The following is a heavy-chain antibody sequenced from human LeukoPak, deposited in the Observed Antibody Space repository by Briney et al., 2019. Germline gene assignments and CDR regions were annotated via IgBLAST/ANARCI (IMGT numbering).Heavy chain of an antibody. CDR3: AKGGTVTPIDY. J-gene: IGHJ4*02. Sequence: GGSLRLSCAASGFTFSSYSMNWVRQAPGKGLEWVSSISSSGSYIYYADSVKGRFTISRDNAKNSLYLQMNSLRAEDTAVYYCAKGGTVTPIDYWGQGTLVTVSS. V-gene: IGHV3-21*01. CDR1: GFTFSSYS. CDR2: ISSSGSYI. D-gene: IGHD4-17*01.